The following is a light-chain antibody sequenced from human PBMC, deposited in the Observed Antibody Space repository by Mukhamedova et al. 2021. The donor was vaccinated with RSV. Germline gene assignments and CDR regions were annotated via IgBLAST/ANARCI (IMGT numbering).Light chain of an antibody. CDR2: TAS. V-gene: IGKV1-39*01. J-gene: IGKJ2*01. CDR3: HQSDSTPYT. Sequence: WYQRRVHGKAPNLLIYTASSLQSGVPSRFSGRGSGTYFTLTISGLQPDDFATYYCHQSDSTPYTFGQGTKLEIK.